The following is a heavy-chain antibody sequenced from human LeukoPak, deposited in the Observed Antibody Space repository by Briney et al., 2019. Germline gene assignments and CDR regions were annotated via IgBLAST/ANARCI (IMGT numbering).Heavy chain of an antibody. D-gene: IGHD5-12*01. Sequence: SETLSLTCTVSGGSISSGGYYWSWIRQHPGKGLEWIGYIYYSGSTYYNPSLKSRVTISVDTSKNQFSLKLSSVTAADTAVYYCARDIAGYSGYVYYYGMDVWGQGTTVTVSS. CDR2: IYYSGST. V-gene: IGHV4-31*03. J-gene: IGHJ6*02. CDR1: GGSISSGGYY. CDR3: ARDIAGYSGYVYYYGMDV.